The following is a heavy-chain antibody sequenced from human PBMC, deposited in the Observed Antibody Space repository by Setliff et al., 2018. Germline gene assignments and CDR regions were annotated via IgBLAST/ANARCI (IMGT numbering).Heavy chain of an antibody. CDR1: GFTFSSFD. D-gene: IGHD5-12*01. Sequence: GGSLRLSCAASGFTFSSFDLSWVRQTPGKGLEWISTIRSNSPTLYYADSVQGRFTISRDNARNSLFLQMSSLIAEDPAVYYCARSLGIRDYSYFDLWGRGTLVTVSS. J-gene: IGHJ2*01. CDR3: ARSLGIRDYSYFDL. CDR2: IRSNSPTL. V-gene: IGHV3-48*01.